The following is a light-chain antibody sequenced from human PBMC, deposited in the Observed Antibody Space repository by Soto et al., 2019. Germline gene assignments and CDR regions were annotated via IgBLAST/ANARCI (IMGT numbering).Light chain of an antibody. CDR2: DAS. Sequence: DIQMTQSPSSLSASVGDRVTITCQASQDISNYLNWYQKKPGKAPKLLIYDASNLETGVPSRFSGSGSGTVFTFTIRGLQPEDIATYYCQQYEDLPVTFGQGTRLDMK. CDR3: QQYEDLPVT. CDR1: QDISNY. J-gene: IGKJ5*01. V-gene: IGKV1-33*01.